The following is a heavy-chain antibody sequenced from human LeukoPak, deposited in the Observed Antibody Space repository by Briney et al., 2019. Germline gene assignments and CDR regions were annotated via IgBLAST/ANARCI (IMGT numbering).Heavy chain of an antibody. CDR2: ISGSGSST. CDR3: AKALLHWSDSTGYGYYFDY. D-gene: IGHD3-22*01. V-gene: IGHV3-23*01. Sequence: GGSLRLSCAASGFTFTSYGMSWVRQAPGKGLEWFSVISGSGSSTYYADSVKGRFTISRDNSKNTLYLQMNSLRAEDTALYYCAKALLHWSDSTGYGYYFDYWGQGTLVTVSS. CDR1: GFTFTSYG. J-gene: IGHJ4*02.